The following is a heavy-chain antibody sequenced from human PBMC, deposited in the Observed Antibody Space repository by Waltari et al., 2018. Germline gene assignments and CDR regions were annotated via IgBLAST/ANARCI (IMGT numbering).Heavy chain of an antibody. CDR1: GFTFGDYA. CDR2: IRSKGYGWKR. Sequence: EVQVVESGGGLVQPGRSLRLSCITSGFTFGDYAMSWVRRAPGKGVEWVGVIRSKGYGWKREYAASVRGRFTISREDSKSIAYLQMDSLKTEDTAVYYCTATRRGGGSGFDYWGQGTLVTVSS. CDR3: TATRRGGGSGFDY. J-gene: IGHJ4*02. D-gene: IGHD3-10*01. V-gene: IGHV3-49*04.